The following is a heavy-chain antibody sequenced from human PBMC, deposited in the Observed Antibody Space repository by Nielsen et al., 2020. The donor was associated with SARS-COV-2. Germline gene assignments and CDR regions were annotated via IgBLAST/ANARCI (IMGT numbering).Heavy chain of an antibody. CDR2: ISWNSGSI. CDR3: AKLGGWYGDYYYGMDV. Sequence: GGSLRLSCAASGFTFDDYAMHWVRQAPGKGLEWASGISWNSGSIGYADSVKGRFTISRDNAKNSLYLQMNSLRAEDTALYYCAKLGGWYGDYYYGMDVWGQGTTVTVSS. D-gene: IGHD6-19*01. J-gene: IGHJ6*02. CDR1: GFTFDDYA. V-gene: IGHV3-9*01.